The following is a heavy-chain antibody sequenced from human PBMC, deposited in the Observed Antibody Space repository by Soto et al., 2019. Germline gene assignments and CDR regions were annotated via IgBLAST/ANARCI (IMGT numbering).Heavy chain of an antibody. CDR1: GFSVTNNY. V-gene: IGHV3-66*01. Sequence: EVQVVESGGGLVQPGGSLRLSCAASGFSVTNNYMNWVRQAPGKGLEWVSIIDIGGNTYYADSVKDRFTISRDNSRNTXXLHMVSLRAEDTAVYYCARGRGSTGYLGREHYFDYWGQGTLVTVSP. CDR2: IDIGGNT. CDR3: ARGRGSTGYLGREHYFDY. J-gene: IGHJ4*02. D-gene: IGHD2-2*01.